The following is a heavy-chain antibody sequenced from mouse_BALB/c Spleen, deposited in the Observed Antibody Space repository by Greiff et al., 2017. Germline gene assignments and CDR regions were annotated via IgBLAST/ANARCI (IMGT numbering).Heavy chain of an antibody. CDR1: GFNIKDYY. Sequence: VQLQQSGAELVRPGALVKLSCKASGFNIKDYYMHWVKQRPEQGLEWIGWIDPENGNTIYDPKFQGKASITADTSSNTAYLQLSSLTSEDTAVYYCARRRDTTVNDWGQGTTLTVSS. D-gene: IGHD1-1*01. J-gene: IGHJ2*01. CDR3: ARRRDTTVND. V-gene: IGHV14-1*02. CDR2: IDPENGNT.